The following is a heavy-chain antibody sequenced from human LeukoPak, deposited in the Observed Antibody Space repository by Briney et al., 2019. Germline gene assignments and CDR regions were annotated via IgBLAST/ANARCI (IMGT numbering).Heavy chain of an antibody. J-gene: IGHJ6*03. Sequence: GGALETYFNCSGSGFTSYWVYMLLLMPGKNLKWMGIIYPGDSDTRYSPSFQGQVTISADKSISTAYLQWSSLEASDTAMYYCARGVGATNSNYYMDVWGKGTTVTVSS. D-gene: IGHD1-26*01. V-gene: IGHV5-51*01. CDR3: ARGVGATNSNYYMDV. CDR2: IYPGDSDT. CDR1: GSGFTSYW.